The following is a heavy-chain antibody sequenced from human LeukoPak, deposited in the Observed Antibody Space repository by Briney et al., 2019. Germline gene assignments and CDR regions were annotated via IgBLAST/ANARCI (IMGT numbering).Heavy chain of an antibody. CDR2: IHHSGSA. J-gene: IGHJ4*02. CDR1: GGSISSSHW. D-gene: IGHD3-22*01. CDR3: ARVQGRYYYDSSGYRGALYYFDY. Sequence: SETLSLTCAVSGGSISSSHWWSWVRQPPGKGLEWIAEIHHSGSANYNPSLKSRVTISGDKSKNQFSLKLSAVTAADTAVYYCARVQGRYYYDSSGYRGALYYFDYWGQGTLVTVSS. V-gene: IGHV4-4*02.